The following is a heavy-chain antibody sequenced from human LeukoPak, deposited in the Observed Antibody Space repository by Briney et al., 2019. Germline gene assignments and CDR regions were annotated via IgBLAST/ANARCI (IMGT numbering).Heavy chain of an antibody. J-gene: IGHJ4*02. CDR3: ARVPVASGVTCFDS. Sequence: GGSLRLSCAASGFTFSRNNMNWVRQAPGKGLEWISYTSFSSDMIYYADSVKGRFTISRGNAKNSLYLQMNSLRAEDTAVYYCARVPVASGVTCFDSWGQGTLVIVSS. D-gene: IGHD2-8*01. CDR2: TSFSSDMI. V-gene: IGHV3-48*04. CDR1: GFTFSRNN.